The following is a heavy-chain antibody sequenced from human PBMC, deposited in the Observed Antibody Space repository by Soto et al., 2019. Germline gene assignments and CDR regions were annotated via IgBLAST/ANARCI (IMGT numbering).Heavy chain of an antibody. Sequence: SETLSLTCTVSGGSISSSSYYWGWIRQPPGKGLEWIGSIYYSGSTYYNPSLKSRVTISVDTSKNQFPLKLSSVTAADTAVYYCARRQDSSSPHFDYWGQGTLVTVSS. CDR3: ARRQDSSSPHFDY. V-gene: IGHV4-39*01. J-gene: IGHJ4*02. CDR2: IYYSGST. D-gene: IGHD6-6*01. CDR1: GGSISSSSYY.